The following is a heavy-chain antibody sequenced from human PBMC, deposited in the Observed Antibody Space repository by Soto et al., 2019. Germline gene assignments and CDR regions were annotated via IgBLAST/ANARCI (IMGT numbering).Heavy chain of an antibody. CDR1: GYTFTSYG. Sequence: QVQLVQSGAEVKKPGASVKVSCKASGYTFTSYGISWVRQAPGQGLEWMGWISAYNGNTNYAQKLQGRVTLTPDRPTSTAYSGLRRLRSDETAVYYCARDQYSNYVWLVGSWFDPWGQGTMVSVSP. CDR2: ISAYNGNT. CDR3: ARDQYSNYVWLVGSWFDP. V-gene: IGHV1-18*01. D-gene: IGHD4-4*01. J-gene: IGHJ5*02.